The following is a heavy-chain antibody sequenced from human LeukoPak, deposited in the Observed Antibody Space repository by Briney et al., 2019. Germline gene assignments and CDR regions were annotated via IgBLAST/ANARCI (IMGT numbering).Heavy chain of an antibody. Sequence: GGSLRLSCAASGFTFSSYGMHWVRQAPGKGLEWVAVISYDGSNKYYADSVKGRFTISRDNSKNTLYLQMNSLRAEDTAVYYCAKDVVPIPADTAMVYGMDVWGQGTTVTVSS. CDR3: AKDVVPIPADTAMVYGMDV. D-gene: IGHD5-18*01. CDR2: ISYDGSNK. CDR1: GFTFSSYG. V-gene: IGHV3-30*18. J-gene: IGHJ6*02.